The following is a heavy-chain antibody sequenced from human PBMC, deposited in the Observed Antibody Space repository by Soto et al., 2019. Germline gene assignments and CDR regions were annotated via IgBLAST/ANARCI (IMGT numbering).Heavy chain of an antibody. CDR2: ISDSGGST. CDR3: TKTGASDYYGMDV. V-gene: IGHV3-23*01. J-gene: IGHJ6*02. CDR1: GFTFNSYA. Sequence: EVQLLESGGGLVQPGGSLRLSCAASGFTFNSYAMSWVRQAPGKGLEWVSVISDSGGSTSYTDSVKGRFTISRDNSKSTLYLQMNGLRAEDTAVYYCTKTGASDYYGMDVWGQGTTVTVSS.